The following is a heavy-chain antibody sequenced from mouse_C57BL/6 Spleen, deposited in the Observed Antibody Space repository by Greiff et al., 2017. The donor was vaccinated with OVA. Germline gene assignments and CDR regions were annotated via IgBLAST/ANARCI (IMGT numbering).Heavy chain of an antibody. CDR3: AREDGSSPFAY. Sequence: EVHLVESEGGLVQPGSSMKLSCTASGFTFSDYYMAWVRQVPEKGLEWVANINYDGSSTYYLDSLKSRFIISRDNAKNILYLQMSSLKSEDTATYYCAREDGSSPFAYWGQGTLVTVSA. CDR1: GFTFSDYY. V-gene: IGHV5-16*01. CDR2: INYDGSST. D-gene: IGHD1-1*01. J-gene: IGHJ3*01.